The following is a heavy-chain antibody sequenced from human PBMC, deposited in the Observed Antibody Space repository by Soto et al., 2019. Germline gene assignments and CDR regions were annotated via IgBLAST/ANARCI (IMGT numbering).Heavy chain of an antibody. D-gene: IGHD2-15*01. J-gene: IGHJ4*02. CDR2: IWYEGSNK. Sequence: QVQLVESGGGVVQPGRSLRLSCAASGFIFNEYGMHWVRQAPGKGLEWVADIWYEGSNKYYADSVKGRFTFSRDNSKNTMSLRMNSLRVEDTAVYYCARWGCSGSNCNLNQRSFDLWGQGALVTVS. CDR1: GFIFNEYG. V-gene: IGHV3-33*03. CDR3: ARWGCSGSNCNLNQRSFDL.